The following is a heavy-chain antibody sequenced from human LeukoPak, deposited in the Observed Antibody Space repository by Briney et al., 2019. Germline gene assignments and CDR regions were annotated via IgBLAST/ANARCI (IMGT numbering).Heavy chain of an antibody. CDR1: GYSFNTYW. J-gene: IGHJ6*02. V-gene: IGHV5-51*01. CDR3: ARRPTNYYGMDV. Sequence: GESLKISCTGSGYSFNTYWIAWVRHMRGKGPEWMGIIYPGDSDTRYSPSFQGQVTISADKSISTAYLQWSSLKASDTAMYYCARRPTNYYGMDVWGQGTTVTVSS. CDR2: IYPGDSDT.